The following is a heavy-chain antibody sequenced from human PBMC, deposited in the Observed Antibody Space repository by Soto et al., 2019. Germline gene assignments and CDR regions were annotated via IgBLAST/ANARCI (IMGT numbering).Heavy chain of an antibody. Sequence: VQLRESGPGLVKPSETLSLSCTVSGGSISGSYWSWVRQPAGKGLEWIGRIYSSGSSDYNPSLNRRLTMSLDTSKNQFSLKLRYVTAADTAIYYCARLFTVTTDYYFGMDVWGQGTTVTVSS. CDR1: GGSISGSY. CDR3: ARLFTVTTDYYFGMDV. J-gene: IGHJ6*02. D-gene: IGHD4-17*01. V-gene: IGHV4-4*07. CDR2: IYSSGSS.